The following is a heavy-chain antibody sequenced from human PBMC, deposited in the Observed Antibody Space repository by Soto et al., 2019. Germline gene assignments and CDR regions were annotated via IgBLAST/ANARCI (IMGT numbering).Heavy chain of an antibody. Sequence: SQTLSLTCAISGDSVSSHSAAWNWIRQSPSRGLEWLGRTYYRSKWYNDYAVPVKSRITINPDTSKNQFSLQLNSVTPEDTAVYYCARDPGYSSGWYFSGMHVWGQGATVNVSS. J-gene: IGHJ6*02. CDR1: GDSVSSHSAA. CDR3: ARDPGYSSGWYFSGMHV. D-gene: IGHD6-19*01. V-gene: IGHV6-1*01. CDR2: TYYRSKWYN.